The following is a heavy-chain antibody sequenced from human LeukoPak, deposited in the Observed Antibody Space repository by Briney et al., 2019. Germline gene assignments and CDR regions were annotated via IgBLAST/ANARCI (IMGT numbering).Heavy chain of an antibody. J-gene: IGHJ5*02. CDR3: ARARGYSNYVGWFDP. CDR2: IHHSGST. CDR1: VESVSGYY. V-gene: IGHV4-34*01. Sequence: PSETLSLTCAAYVESVSGYYCSCIRQPPGKGLEWIGEIHHSGSTNYNPSLESRVTLSVDTSKNQFSLKLSSVTAADTAVYYCARARGYSNYVGWFDPWGQGTLVTVSS. D-gene: IGHD4-11*01.